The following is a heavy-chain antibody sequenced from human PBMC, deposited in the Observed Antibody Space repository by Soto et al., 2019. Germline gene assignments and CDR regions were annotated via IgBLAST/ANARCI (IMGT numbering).Heavy chain of an antibody. V-gene: IGHV4-59*01. CDR1: GGSISSYY. Sequence: TLSLTCTVSGGSISSYYWSWIRQPPGKGLEWIGYIYYSGSTNYNPSLKSRVTISVDTSKNQFSLKLSSVTAADTAVYYCARARRGYYYYYGMDVWGQGTTVTVSS. D-gene: IGHD3-10*01. CDR3: ARARRGYYYYYGMDV. CDR2: IYYSGST. J-gene: IGHJ6*02.